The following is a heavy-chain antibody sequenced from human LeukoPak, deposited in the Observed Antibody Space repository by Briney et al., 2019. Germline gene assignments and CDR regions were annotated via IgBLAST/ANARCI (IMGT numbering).Heavy chain of an antibody. CDR3: ARHDNDDDFDY. CDR1: GYTFTRYA. D-gene: IGHD3-16*01. CDR2: INMYTANP. Sequence: ASVKVSCKASGYTFTRYAINWLRQAPGQGLEWMGWINMYTANPAYAQGFAERFVFSLDTSVTTAYLQISNLKTEDTAVYYCARHDNDDDFDYWGQGTLVTVSS. J-gene: IGHJ4*02. V-gene: IGHV7-4-1*02.